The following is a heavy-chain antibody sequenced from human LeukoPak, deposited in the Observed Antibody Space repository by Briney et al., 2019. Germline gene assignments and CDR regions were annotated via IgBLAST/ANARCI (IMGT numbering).Heavy chain of an antibody. CDR2: ISGSGGST. V-gene: IGHV3-23*01. CDR3: AKATSRVYSCSSVVVFDY. D-gene: IGHD2-15*01. Sequence: GRSLRLSCAASGFTFSSYAMSWVRQAPGKGLEWVSAISGSGGSTYYADSVKGRFTISRDNSKNTLYLQVNSLRAEDTAVYYCAKATSRVYSCSSVVVFDYWGQGTLVTVSS. J-gene: IGHJ4*02. CDR1: GFTFSSYA.